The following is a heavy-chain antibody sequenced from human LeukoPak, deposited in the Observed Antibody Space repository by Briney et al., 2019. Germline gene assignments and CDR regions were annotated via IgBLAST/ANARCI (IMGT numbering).Heavy chain of an antibody. D-gene: IGHD3-10*01. J-gene: IGHJ4*02. CDR3: ARPSSGGLSEDY. CDR1: GFIVSSRY. Sequence: GGSLRLSCAASGFIVSSRYMSWVRQAPGKGLEWVSIIYSDGRTYYADSVKGRFTISRDNSKNTLYLQMNSLRAEDTAVYYCARPSSGGLSEDYWGQGTLVTVSS. V-gene: IGHV3-53*01. CDR2: IYSDGRT.